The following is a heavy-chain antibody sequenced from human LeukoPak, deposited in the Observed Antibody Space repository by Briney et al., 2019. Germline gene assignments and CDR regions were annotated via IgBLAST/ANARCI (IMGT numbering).Heavy chain of an antibody. CDR3: AKDLGPYSSGWYIGYFQH. CDR1: GFTFSDYY. D-gene: IGHD6-19*01. V-gene: IGHV3-11*04. CDR2: ISSSGSTI. J-gene: IGHJ1*01. Sequence: GGSLRLSCAASGFTFSDYYMSWIRQAPGKGLEWASYISSSGSTIYYADSVKGRFTISRDNAKNSLYLQMNSLRAEDTAVYYCAKDLGPYSSGWYIGYFQHWGQGTLVTVSS.